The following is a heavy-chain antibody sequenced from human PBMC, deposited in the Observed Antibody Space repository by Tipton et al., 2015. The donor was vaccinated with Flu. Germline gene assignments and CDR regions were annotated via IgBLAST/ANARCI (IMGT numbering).Heavy chain of an antibody. D-gene: IGHD2-2*02. CDR1: NGSFSGLY. CDR2: INQIGFT. V-gene: IGHV4-34*01. Sequence: LRLSCSVHNGSFSGLYWNWIRQSPGKGLEWIGEINQIGFTNYNPSLKSRVTISIDTSKNQFSMSLTSGTAADTAVYYCARGRGSAAIGYYYGMDVWGQGTTVTVSS. CDR3: ARGRGSAAIGYYYGMDV. J-gene: IGHJ6*02.